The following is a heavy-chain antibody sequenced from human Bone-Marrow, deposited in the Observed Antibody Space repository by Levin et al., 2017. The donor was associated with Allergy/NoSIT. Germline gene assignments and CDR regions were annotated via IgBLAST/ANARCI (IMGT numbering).Heavy chain of an antibody. CDR3: ARGSFRTASLLGYYYGLDV. CDR2: ISNTGTTV. CDR1: GFSLSQYD. D-gene: IGHD2-21*01. Sequence: PAGGSLRLSCVASGFSLSQYDMIWVRQSPGKGLEWLSTISNTGTTVSFADSVKGRFTVSRDNTKKSLFLEMNSLRADDTAIYYCARGSFRTASLLGYYYGLDVWGQGTTVSVSS. J-gene: IGHJ6*02. V-gene: IGHV3-48*03.